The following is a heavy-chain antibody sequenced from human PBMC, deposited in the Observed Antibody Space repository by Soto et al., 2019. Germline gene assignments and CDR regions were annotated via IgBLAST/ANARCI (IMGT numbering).Heavy chain of an antibody. CDR1: GFTFTYAW. J-gene: IGHJ5*02. V-gene: IGHV3-23*01. CDR2: SSATCAGT. D-gene: IGHD1-7*01. CDR3: AKDRRAGGNYGWFDP. Sequence: PGGSLRLSCAASGFTFTYAWMSWVRQAPGKGPEWVSFSSATCAGTYYADSVKGRLTISRDNSKNTLYLQMTSLRADDTAVYYCAKDRRAGGNYGWFDPWGQGTLVTVSS.